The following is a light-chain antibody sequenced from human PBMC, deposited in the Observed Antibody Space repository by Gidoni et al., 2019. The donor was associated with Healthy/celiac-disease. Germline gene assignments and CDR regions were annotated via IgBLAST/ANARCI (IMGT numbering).Light chain of an antibody. CDR2: DAS. CDR3: QQYGNLPVFT. J-gene: IGKJ3*01. Sequence: DIQMTQSPSSLSASVGDRVTITCQASQDISNYLNWYQQKPGKAPKLLIYDASNLETGVPARFSGSGSGTDFTLTISSLQPEDIATYYCQQYGNLPVFTFGPGTKVDIK. CDR1: QDISNY. V-gene: IGKV1-33*01.